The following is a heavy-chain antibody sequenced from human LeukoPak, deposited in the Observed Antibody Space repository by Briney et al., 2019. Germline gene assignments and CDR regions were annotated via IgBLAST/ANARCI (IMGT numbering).Heavy chain of an antibody. CDR1: GFTFSNYA. V-gene: IGHV3-23*01. CDR2: ISGSGGST. J-gene: IGHJ4*02. D-gene: IGHD5-12*01. Sequence: GGSLRLSCADSGFTFSNYAMSWVRQAPGKGLEWVSAISGSGGSTYYADSVKGRFTISRDNSKNTLYLQMNSLRAEDTAVYYCAKARGYSGYERYDYWGQGTLVTVSS. CDR3: AKARGYSGYERYDY.